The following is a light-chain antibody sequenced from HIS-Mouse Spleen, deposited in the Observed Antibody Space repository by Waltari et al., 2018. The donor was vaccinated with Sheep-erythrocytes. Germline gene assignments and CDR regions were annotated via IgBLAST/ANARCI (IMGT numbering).Light chain of an antibody. V-gene: IGLV3-10*01. CDR1: KLGDKY. Sequence: SYELTQPPSVSVSPGQTASITCSGDKLGDKYACWYHQKPGQSPVLVIYEDSKRPSGIPERFSGSTSGTMATLTISGAQVEDEADYYCYSTDSSGNHWVFGGGTKLTVL. CDR3: YSTDSSGNHWV. CDR2: EDS. J-gene: IGLJ3*02.